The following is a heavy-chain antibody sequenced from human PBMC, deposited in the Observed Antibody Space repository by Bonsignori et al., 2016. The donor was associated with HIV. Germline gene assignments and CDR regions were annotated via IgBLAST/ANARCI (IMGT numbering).Heavy chain of an antibody. CDR1: GMTFSRSA. Sequence: SVKVSCKASGMTFSRSALQWVRQARGQGLEWIGWIAAGSGNTNSAQEFHERVTITRDLSTSTVSMELTGLRSDDTAVYYCAADPEVPLAFNIWGQGTEVTVSS. V-gene: IGHV1-58*01. D-gene: IGHD4/OR15-4a*01. CDR2: IAAGSGNT. J-gene: IGHJ3*02. CDR3: AADPEVPLAFNI.